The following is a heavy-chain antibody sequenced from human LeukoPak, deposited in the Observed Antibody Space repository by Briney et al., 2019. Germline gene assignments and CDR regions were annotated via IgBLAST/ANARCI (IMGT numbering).Heavy chain of an antibody. CDR3: VRATAAAGLVDI. D-gene: IGHD6-13*01. V-gene: IGHV4-59*01. Sequence: SETLSLTCTVSGGSISSYYWSWIRQPPGKGLEWIGYIYYSGGTNYNPSLKSRVTLSIDTSKNQFSLRVNSVTAADTAVYYCVRATAAAGLVDIWGQGTVVTVSS. J-gene: IGHJ3*02. CDR2: IYYSGGT. CDR1: GGSISSYY.